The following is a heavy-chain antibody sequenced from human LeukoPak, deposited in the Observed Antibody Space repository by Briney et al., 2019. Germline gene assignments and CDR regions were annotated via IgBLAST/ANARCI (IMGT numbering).Heavy chain of an antibody. Sequence: GGSLRLSCAASGFTFSSYAMHWVRQAPGKGLEWVAVISYDGNNKYYADSVKGRFTISRDNSKNTLSLQMNSLSAEDTAVYYCAKDTYSSSQSVLFDYWGQGTLVTVSS. CDR1: GFTFSSYA. CDR2: ISYDGNNK. CDR3: AKDTYSSSQSVLFDY. J-gene: IGHJ4*02. V-gene: IGHV3-30-3*01. D-gene: IGHD6-6*01.